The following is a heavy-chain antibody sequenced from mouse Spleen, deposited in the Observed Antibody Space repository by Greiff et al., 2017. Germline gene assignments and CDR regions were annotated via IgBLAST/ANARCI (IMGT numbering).Heavy chain of an antibody. D-gene: IGHD2-12*01. Sequence: EVQRVESGGGLVKPGGSLKLSCAASGFTFSSYAMSWVRQTPAKRLEWVATISSGGGNTYYPDSVKGRFTISRDNARNTLYLQMSSLRSEDTAMYYCARHKSSYYSYDWFAYWGQGTLVTVSA. CDR2: ISSGGGNT. V-gene: IGHV5-9-3*01. J-gene: IGHJ3*01. CDR1: GFTFSSYA. CDR3: ARHKSSYYSYDWFAY.